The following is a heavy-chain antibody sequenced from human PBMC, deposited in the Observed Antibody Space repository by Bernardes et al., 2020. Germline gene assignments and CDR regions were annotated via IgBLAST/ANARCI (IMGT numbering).Heavy chain of an antibody. J-gene: IGHJ5*02. CDR1: GGSISSSSYY. CDR3: AGPPREGFLEWLSWFDP. V-gene: IGHV4-39*01. D-gene: IGHD3-3*01. Sequence: SETLSLTCTVSGGSISSSSYYWGWILQPPGKGLEWIGSIYYSGSTYYNPSLKSRVTISVDTSKNQFSLKLSSVTAADTAVYYCAGPPREGFLEWLSWFDPWGQGTLVTVSS. CDR2: IYYSGST.